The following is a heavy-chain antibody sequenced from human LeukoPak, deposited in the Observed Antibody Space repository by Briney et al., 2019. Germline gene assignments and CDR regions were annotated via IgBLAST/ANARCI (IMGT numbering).Heavy chain of an antibody. D-gene: IGHD3-16*01. Sequence: SETLSLTCTVSGGSMSYYYWRWIRQPPGKGLEWIGNLFYSGNSNYNPSLKSRVTISIDTSKSQFSLKLTSVTAADTAVYYCARHLNTFDQGGASYYYIDVWGKGTTVAVSS. V-gene: IGHV4-59*08. J-gene: IGHJ6*03. CDR1: GGSMSYYY. CDR2: LFYSGNS. CDR3: ARHLNTFDQGGASYYYIDV.